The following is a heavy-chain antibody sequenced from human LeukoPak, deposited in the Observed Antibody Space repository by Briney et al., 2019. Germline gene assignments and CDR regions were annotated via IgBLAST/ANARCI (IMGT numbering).Heavy chain of an antibody. J-gene: IGHJ6*03. D-gene: IGHD3-10*01. CDR3: AKEPPPMVRSYYYYMDV. CDR1: GFTFSSYA. Sequence: GGSLRLSCAASGFTFSSYAMSWVRHAPGKGLEWVSAISGSGGSTYYADSVKGRFTISRDNSKNTLYLQMNSLRAEDTAVYYCAKEPPPMVRSYYYYMDVWGKGTTDTISS. V-gene: IGHV3-23*01. CDR2: ISGSGGST.